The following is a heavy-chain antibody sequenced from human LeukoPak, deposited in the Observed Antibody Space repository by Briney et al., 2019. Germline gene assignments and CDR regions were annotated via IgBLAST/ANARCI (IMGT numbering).Heavy chain of an antibody. CDR3: ATDFYDST. D-gene: IGHD3-22*01. Sequence: GGSLRLSCTTSGFTFSNAWMNWVRQAPGKGLEWVGRIRSNSDGGTIDYAAPVKGRFTLSRDDSKTTLYLQMNSLQTEDTAVYYCATDFYDSTWGQGTLVTVSS. J-gene: IGHJ5*02. CDR2: IRSNSDGGTI. CDR1: GFTFSNAW. V-gene: IGHV3-15*07.